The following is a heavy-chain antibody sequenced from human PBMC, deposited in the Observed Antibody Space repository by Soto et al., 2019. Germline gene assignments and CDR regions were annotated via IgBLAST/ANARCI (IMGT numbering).Heavy chain of an antibody. CDR3: GREGHCSSTSCYVAFNI. J-gene: IGHJ3*02. CDR2: IYYSGST. D-gene: IGHD2-2*01. V-gene: IGHV4-31*03. CDR1: GGSISSGGYY. Sequence: SETLPLTCTVSGGSISSGGYYWSWIRQHPGKGLEWIGYIYYSGSTYYNPSLKSRVTISVDTSKNQFSLKLSSVTAADTAVYYSGREGHCSSTSCYVAFNIGAQGKMFTV.